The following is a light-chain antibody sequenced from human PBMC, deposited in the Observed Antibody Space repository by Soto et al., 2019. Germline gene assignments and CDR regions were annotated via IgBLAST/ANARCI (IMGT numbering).Light chain of an antibody. J-gene: IGKJ3*01. CDR3: QQSYSSPIT. Sequence: DIQMTQSPSSLSASVGDRVTITCRARQSISSYLNWYQQKPGKAPKLLIYAASILQSGVPSRFSGSGSVTDFTLTISTLQPEDFATYDCQQSYSSPITLGPGTKVDIK. V-gene: IGKV1-39*01. CDR2: AAS. CDR1: QSISSY.